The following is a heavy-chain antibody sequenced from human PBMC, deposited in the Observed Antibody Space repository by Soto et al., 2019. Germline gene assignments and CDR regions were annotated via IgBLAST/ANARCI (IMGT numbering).Heavy chain of an antibody. CDR2: IYYSGST. J-gene: IGHJ5*02. CDR1: GGSISSYY. Sequence: ASETLSLTCTVSGGSISSYYWSWIRQPPGKGLEWIGYIYYSGSTNYNPSLKSRVTISVDTSKNQFSLKLSSVTAADTAVYYCARALGYGDYSPWLVDPWGQGTLVTVSS. CDR3: ARALGYGDYSPWLVDP. D-gene: IGHD4-17*01. V-gene: IGHV4-59*01.